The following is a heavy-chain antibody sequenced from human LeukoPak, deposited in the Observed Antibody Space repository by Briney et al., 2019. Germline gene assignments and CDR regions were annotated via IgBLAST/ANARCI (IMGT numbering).Heavy chain of an antibody. CDR1: GFTFSSYW. CDR2: IKKDGSEK. V-gene: IGHV3-7*01. D-gene: IGHD6-13*01. CDR3: VRLTAAGRRTDFDY. J-gene: IGHJ4*02. Sequence: GGSLRLSCAASGFTFSSYWMSWVRQAPGKGLEWVANIKKDGSEKYYVDSVKGRFTISRDNAKKSLYLQMNSLRAEDTAVYYCVRLTAAGRRTDFDYWGQGTLVTVSS.